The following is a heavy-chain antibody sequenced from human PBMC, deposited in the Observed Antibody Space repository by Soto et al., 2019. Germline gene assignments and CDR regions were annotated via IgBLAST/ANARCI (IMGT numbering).Heavy chain of an antibody. J-gene: IGHJ6*02. D-gene: IGHD2-21*02. V-gene: IGHV1-46*01. CDR1: GYTFTSYY. Sequence: ASVKVSCKASGYTFTSYYMHWVRQAPGQGLEWMEIINPSGGSTSYAQKFQGRVTMTRDTSTSTVYMELSSLRSEDTAVYYCAREGGVVTPGGYYYYGMDVWGQGTTVTVSS. CDR2: INPSGGST. CDR3: AREGGVVTPGGYYYYGMDV.